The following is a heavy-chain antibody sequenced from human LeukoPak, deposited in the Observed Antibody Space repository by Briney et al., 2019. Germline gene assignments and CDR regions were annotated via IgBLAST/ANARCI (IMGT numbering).Heavy chain of an antibody. CDR3: APEGGYSYDY. D-gene: IGHD5-18*01. CDR1: GFTFSTYW. CDR2: INSDGSST. Sequence: PGGSLRLSCAASGFTFSTYWMHWVRQVPGEGLLWVSRINSDGSSTEYADAVKGRFTISRDNAKNTLYLEMNSLRVEDTAVYYCAPEGGYSYDYWGQGTLVAVSS. J-gene: IGHJ4*02. V-gene: IGHV3-74*03.